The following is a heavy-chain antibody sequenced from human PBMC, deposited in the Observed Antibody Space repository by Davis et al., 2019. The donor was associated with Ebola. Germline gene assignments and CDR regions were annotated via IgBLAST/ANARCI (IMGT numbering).Heavy chain of an antibody. Sequence: ASVKVSCKASAYTFTSYDINWVRQATGQGLEWMGWMNPNSGNTGYAQKFQGRVTMTRNTSISTAYMELSSLRSEDTAVYYCASPPPLLWFGPFDYWGQGTLVTVSS. V-gene: IGHV1-8*01. CDR2: MNPNSGNT. CDR1: AYTFTSYD. J-gene: IGHJ4*02. D-gene: IGHD3-10*01. CDR3: ASPPPLLWFGPFDY.